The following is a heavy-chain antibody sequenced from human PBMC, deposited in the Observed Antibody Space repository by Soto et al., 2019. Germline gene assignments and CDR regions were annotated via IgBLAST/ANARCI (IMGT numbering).Heavy chain of an antibody. J-gene: IGHJ4*02. CDR3: ATIVVVPGGFDY. Sequence: RASVKVSCKVSGYTLTELSMHWVRQAPGKGLEWMGGFDPEDGETIYAQKFQGRVTMTEDTSTDTAYMELSSLRSEDTAVYYCATIVVVPGGFDYWGQGTLVTVSS. CDR1: GYTLTELS. V-gene: IGHV1-24*01. D-gene: IGHD2-2*01. CDR2: FDPEDGET.